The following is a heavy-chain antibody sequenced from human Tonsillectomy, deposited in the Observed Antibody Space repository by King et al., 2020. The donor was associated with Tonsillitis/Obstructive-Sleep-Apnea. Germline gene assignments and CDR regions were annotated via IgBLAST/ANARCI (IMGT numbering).Heavy chain of an antibody. J-gene: IGHJ3*01. CDR2: IYPGDSDT. Sequence: QLVQSGAEVKKPGESLKISCKGSGYSFTSYWIGWVRQMPGKGLEWMGIIYPGDSDTRYSPSFQGQVTISADKSISTAYLQWSRLKASDTAMYYCARTYYDILTGYGGPLDVWGQGTMVTVSS. CDR3: ARTYYDILTGYGGPLDV. CDR1: GYSFTSYW. V-gene: IGHV5-51*03. D-gene: IGHD3-9*01.